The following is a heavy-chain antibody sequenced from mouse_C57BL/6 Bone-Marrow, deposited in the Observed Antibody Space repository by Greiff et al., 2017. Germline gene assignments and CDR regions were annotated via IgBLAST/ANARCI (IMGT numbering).Heavy chain of an antibody. CDR2: IRSKSNNYAT. V-gene: IGHV10-1*01. J-gene: IGHJ2*01. CDR3: VRGDYYGSSFFDY. CDR1: GFSFNTYA. D-gene: IGHD1-1*01. Sequence: EVMLVESGGGLVQPKGSLKLSCAASGFSFNTYAMNWVRQAPGKGLEWVARIRSKSNNYATYYADSVKDRFTISRDDSESMLYLQMNNLKTEDTAMYYCVRGDYYGSSFFDYWGQGTTLTVSS.